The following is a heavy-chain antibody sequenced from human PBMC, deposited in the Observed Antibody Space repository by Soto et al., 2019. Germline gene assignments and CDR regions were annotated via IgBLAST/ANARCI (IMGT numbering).Heavy chain of an antibody. J-gene: IGHJ1*01. Sequence: QVQLVESGGGVVQPGRSLRLSCAASGFTFSSYGMHWVRQAPGKGLEWVAVISYDGSNKYYADSVKGRFTISRDNSKNTLYQQMNSLRAEDTAVYYCAKDNSQTHYYDSSGYYYTEYFQHWGQGTLVTVSS. D-gene: IGHD3-22*01. CDR3: AKDNSQTHYYDSSGYYYTEYFQH. CDR1: GFTFSSYG. V-gene: IGHV3-30*18. CDR2: ISYDGSNK.